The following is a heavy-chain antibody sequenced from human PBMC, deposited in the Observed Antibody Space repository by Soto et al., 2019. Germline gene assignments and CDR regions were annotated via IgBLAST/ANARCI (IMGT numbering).Heavy chain of an antibody. V-gene: IGHV1-24*01. Sequence: GASVKVSCKVSGYTLTELSMHWVRQAPGKGLEWMGGFDPEDGETIYAQKFQGRVTMTEDTSTDTAYMELSSLRSEDTAVYYCATANKLTYYYDSSGYGPGAFDIWGQGTMVTVS. CDR3: ATANKLTYYYDSSGYGPGAFDI. CDR2: FDPEDGET. CDR1: GYTLTELS. D-gene: IGHD3-22*01. J-gene: IGHJ3*02.